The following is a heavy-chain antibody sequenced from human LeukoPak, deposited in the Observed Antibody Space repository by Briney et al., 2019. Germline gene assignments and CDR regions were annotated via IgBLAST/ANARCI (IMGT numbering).Heavy chain of an antibody. CDR3: ARDGQNDAFDI. CDR2: IKQDGSEK. J-gene: IGHJ3*02. Sequence: GGSLRLSCAASEFTFNNYWMSWVRQAPGKGLEWVANIKQDGSEKYYVDSVKGRFTISRDNAKNSLYLQMNSLRAEDTAVYYCARDGQNDAFDIWGQGTMVTVSS. V-gene: IGHV3-7*01. CDR1: EFTFNNYW.